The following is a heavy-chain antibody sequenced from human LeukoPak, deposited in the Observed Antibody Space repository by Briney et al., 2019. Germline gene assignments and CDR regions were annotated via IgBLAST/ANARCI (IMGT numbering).Heavy chain of an antibody. CDR2: INPNSGGT. Sequence: ASVKVSCKAAGYSFTAYFIHWVRQAPGQGLEWMGRINPNSGGTNYAQKFQGRVTMTRDTSISTAYMELSSLRSEDTAVYYCARGERGDFIDYWGQGTLVTVSS. D-gene: IGHD2-21*02. CDR1: GYSFTAYF. CDR3: ARGERGDFIDY. J-gene: IGHJ4*02. V-gene: IGHV1-2*06.